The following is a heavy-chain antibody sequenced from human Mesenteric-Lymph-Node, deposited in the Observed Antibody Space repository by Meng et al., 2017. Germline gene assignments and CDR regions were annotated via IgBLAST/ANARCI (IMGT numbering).Heavy chain of an antibody. D-gene: IGHD6-13*01. CDR2: FDPEDGET. V-gene: IGHV1-24*01. Sequence: ASVKVSCKVSGYTLTELSMHWVRQAPGKGLEWMGGFDPEDGETIYAQKFQGRVTMTEDTSTDTAYMELSSLRSEDTAVYYCALLLRYSSSWTNFGYWGQETLVTVSS. CDR1: GYTLTELS. J-gene: IGHJ4*02. CDR3: ALLLRYSSSWTNFGY.